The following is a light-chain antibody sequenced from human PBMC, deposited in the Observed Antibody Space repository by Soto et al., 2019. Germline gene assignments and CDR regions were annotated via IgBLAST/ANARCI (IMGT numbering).Light chain of an antibody. Sequence: DIQMTQSPSSLSASVGDRVTITRRASQSITTRVNWYQQPKGRAPNLLIYAASGLQSGVPSRFSGSGSGTDFTLTLTSLQPEDFATYYCQQSYSTPLTFGGGTKVDIK. V-gene: IGKV1-39*01. CDR3: QQSYSTPLT. CDR2: AAS. CDR1: QSITTR. J-gene: IGKJ4*01.